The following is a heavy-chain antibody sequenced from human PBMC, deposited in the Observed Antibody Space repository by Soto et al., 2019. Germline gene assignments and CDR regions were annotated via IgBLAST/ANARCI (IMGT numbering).Heavy chain of an antibody. V-gene: IGHV4-59*01. CDR2: VYYTGST. Sequence: SETLSLTCSVSGGSISGSYWSWIRQSPGKGLEWLGYVYYTGSTNYSPSLRSRVSISVDTSKNEFSLRLSSVTAADTAVYFCARSVAVPGAHIDYRGQVPHVPVSS. J-gene: IGHJ4*02. CDR3: ARSVAVPGAHIDY. CDR1: GGSISGSY. D-gene: IGHD6-19*01.